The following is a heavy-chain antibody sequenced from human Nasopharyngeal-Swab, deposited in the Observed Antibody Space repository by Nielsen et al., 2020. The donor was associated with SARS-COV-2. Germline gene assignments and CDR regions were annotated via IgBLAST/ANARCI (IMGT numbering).Heavy chain of an antibody. Sequence: KVSCKGSGYSFTRYWIGWVRQMPGKGLEWMGIIYPGDSDTRYSPSFQGQVTISADKSISTAYLQWSSLKASDTAMYYCARRADDIALDYWGQGTLVTVSS. CDR1: GYSFTRYW. CDR3: ARRADDIALDY. V-gene: IGHV5-51*01. D-gene: IGHD3-22*01. CDR2: IYPGDSDT. J-gene: IGHJ4*02.